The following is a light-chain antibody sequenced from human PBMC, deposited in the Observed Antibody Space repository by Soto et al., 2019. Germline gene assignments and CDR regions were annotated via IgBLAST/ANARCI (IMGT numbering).Light chain of an antibody. CDR3: SSYAGSSTYV. Sequence: QSALTQPASVSGSPGQSITISCTGTSSDVGSYKFVSWYQQHPGKAPKSMIYEGSKRPSGVSNRFSGSTSGNTASLTISGLQAEDEADYYCSSYAGSSTYVFGTGTKVTVL. CDR1: SSDVGSYKF. J-gene: IGLJ1*01. V-gene: IGLV2-23*01. CDR2: EGS.